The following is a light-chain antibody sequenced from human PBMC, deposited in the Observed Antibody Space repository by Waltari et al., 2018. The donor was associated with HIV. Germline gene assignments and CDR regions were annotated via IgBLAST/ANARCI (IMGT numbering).Light chain of an antibody. CDR3: QQSYSVPNT. Sequence: DIQMTQFPSSLSASVGDRVTITCRASQNIVTYLNWYQQKPGKAPNLLIYAGFSLQSGVPSRFSGHRSGTDCTLTISSLQPEDFATYYCQQSYSVPNTFGQGTKVDIK. CDR1: QNIVTY. V-gene: IGKV1-39*01. CDR2: AGF. J-gene: IGKJ2*01.